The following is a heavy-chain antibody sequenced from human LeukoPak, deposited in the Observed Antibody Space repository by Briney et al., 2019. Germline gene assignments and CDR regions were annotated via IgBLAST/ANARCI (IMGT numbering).Heavy chain of an antibody. J-gene: IGHJ5*02. CDR1: GFTFSSHG. D-gene: IGHD3-10*01. Sequence: GGSLRLSCAASGFTFSSHGMQWVRQAPGKGLEWVALIWYDGSRTNYVDSVMGRFTISRDSSKNTLYLQMDNLRVEDTAAYFCAKDLSYGSLWFDPWGQGTLVTVSS. CDR2: IWYDGSRT. CDR3: AKDLSYGSLWFDP. V-gene: IGHV3-33*06.